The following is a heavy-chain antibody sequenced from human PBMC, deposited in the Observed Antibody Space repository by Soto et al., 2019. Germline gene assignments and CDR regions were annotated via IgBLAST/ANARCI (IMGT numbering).Heavy chain of an antibody. CDR2: ISSSSSYT. CDR1: GFTFSYYY. CDR3: ARGRGYFDY. J-gene: IGHJ4*02. D-gene: IGHD3-10*01. V-gene: IGHV3-11*06. Sequence: GGSLRLSCAASGFTFSYYYMSWIRQAPGKGLEWVSYISSSSSYTNYADSVKGRFTISRDNAKNSLYLQMNSLRAEDTAVYYCARGRGYFDYWGQGTLVTVSS.